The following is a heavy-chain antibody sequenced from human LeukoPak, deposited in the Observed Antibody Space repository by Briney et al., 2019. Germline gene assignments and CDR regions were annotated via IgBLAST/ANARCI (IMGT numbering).Heavy chain of an antibody. CDR1: GFTFSNAW. J-gene: IGHJ3*02. Sequence: RPGGSLRLSCAASGFTFSNAWMNWVRQAPGKGLEWVGRIKSKIDGGTTDYAAPVKGRFTISRDDSEDTLYLQMNSLKSEDTAVYYCTTEIVIMVYAIKGVCSFYIWGRDKSHRLL. CDR3: TTEIVIMVYAIKGVCSFYI. V-gene: IGHV3-15*01. D-gene: IGHD2-8*01. CDR2: IKSKIDGGTT.